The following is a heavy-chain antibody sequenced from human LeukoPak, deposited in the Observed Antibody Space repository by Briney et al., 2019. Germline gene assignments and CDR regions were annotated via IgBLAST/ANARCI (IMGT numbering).Heavy chain of an antibody. V-gene: IGHV4-34*01. Sequence: PSETLSLTCAVYGGSFSGYYWSWIRQPPGKGLEWIGEINHSGSTNYNPSLKSRVTISVDTSKNQFSLKLSSVTAADTAVYYCARSKGYCCSTSCYPIGYWGQGTLVTVSS. J-gene: IGHJ4*02. CDR3: ARSKGYCCSTSCYPIGY. CDR1: GGSFSGYY. CDR2: INHSGST. D-gene: IGHD2-2*01.